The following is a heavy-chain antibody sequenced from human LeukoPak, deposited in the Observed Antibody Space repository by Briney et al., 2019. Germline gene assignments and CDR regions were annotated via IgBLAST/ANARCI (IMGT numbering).Heavy chain of an antibody. CDR1: GFTFRSYE. CDR2: ISSSGSTI. Sequence: GGTLRLSCAASGFTFRSYEMIWVRQAPGNGLEWASSISSSGSTIYYADTVKGRFTISRDNAKNSLYLQMNSLRAEDTAVYYCATHYYDSKNHWGQGTLVTVSS. V-gene: IGHV3-48*03. D-gene: IGHD3-22*01. CDR3: ATHYYDSKNH. J-gene: IGHJ5*02.